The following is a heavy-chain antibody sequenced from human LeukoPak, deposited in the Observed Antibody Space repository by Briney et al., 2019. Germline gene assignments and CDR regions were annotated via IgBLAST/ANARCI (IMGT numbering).Heavy chain of an antibody. CDR1: GGSFSGYY. Sequence: PSETLSLTCAVYGGSFSGYYWSWIRQPPGKGLEWIGEINHSGSTNYNPSLKSRVTISVDTSKNQFSLKLSSVTAADTAVYYCASRGIAVAGTNYWGQGTLVTVSS. CDR3: ASRGIAVAGTNY. J-gene: IGHJ4*02. D-gene: IGHD6-19*01. V-gene: IGHV4-34*01. CDR2: INHSGST.